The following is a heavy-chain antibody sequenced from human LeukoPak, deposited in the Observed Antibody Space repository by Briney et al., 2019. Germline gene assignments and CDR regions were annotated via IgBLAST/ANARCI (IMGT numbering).Heavy chain of an antibody. V-gene: IGHV4-61*02. CDR2: IYTSGST. J-gene: IGHJ6*03. CDR3: ARADYYYMDV. CDR1: GGSISSGSYY. Sequence: SQTLSLTRTVSGGSISSGSYYWSWIRQPAGKGLEWIGRIYTSGSTNYNPSLKTRVTISVYTSKNQFSLKLSSVTAADTAVYYCARADYYYMDVWGKGTTVTVSS.